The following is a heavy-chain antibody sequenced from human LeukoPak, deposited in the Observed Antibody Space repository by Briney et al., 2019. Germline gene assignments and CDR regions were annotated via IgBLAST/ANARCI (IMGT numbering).Heavy chain of an antibody. D-gene: IGHD4-17*01. Sequence: GGSLRLSCAASGCTFSSYAMHWVRQAPGKGLEWVAVISYDGSNKYYADSVKGRFTISRDNSKNTLYLQMNSLRAEDTAVYYCAREFTVTTDDAFDIWGQGTMVTVSS. V-gene: IGHV3-30-3*01. CDR2: ISYDGSNK. CDR1: GCTFSSYA. CDR3: AREFTVTTDDAFDI. J-gene: IGHJ3*02.